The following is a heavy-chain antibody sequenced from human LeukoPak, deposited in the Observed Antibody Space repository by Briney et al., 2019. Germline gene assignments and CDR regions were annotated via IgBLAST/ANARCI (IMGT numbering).Heavy chain of an antibody. Sequence: GGSLRLSCAASGFTFSSYAMTWVRQAPGKGLEWVSGISSTGGSTYYTDSVKGRFAISRDNSKNTVYLQMNSLRAEDTAVYYCARAKERWLQFTPIDYWGQGTLATVSS. J-gene: IGHJ4*02. CDR3: ARAKERWLQFTPIDY. CDR1: GFTFSSYA. V-gene: IGHV3-23*01. D-gene: IGHD5-24*01. CDR2: ISSTGGST.